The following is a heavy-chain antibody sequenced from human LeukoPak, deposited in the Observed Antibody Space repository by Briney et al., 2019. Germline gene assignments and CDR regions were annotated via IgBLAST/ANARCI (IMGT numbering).Heavy chain of an antibody. CDR2: ITPSSSFI. D-gene: IGHD5-24*01. CDR3: ARGSGSGDGYNYSDY. Sequence: KPGGSLRLSCAASGFTFSSHNMNWVRQAPGKGLEWVSSITPSSSFIYYAHSVKGRFTISRDYAKNSLYLQMNSLRAEDTAVYYCARGSGSGDGYNYSDYWGQGTLVTVSS. J-gene: IGHJ4*02. CDR1: GFTFSSHN. V-gene: IGHV3-21*01.